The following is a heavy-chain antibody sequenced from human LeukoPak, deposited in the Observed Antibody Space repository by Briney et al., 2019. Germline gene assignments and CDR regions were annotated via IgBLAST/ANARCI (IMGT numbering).Heavy chain of an antibody. D-gene: IGHD6-19*01. CDR3: ARDWFDGSGWTLDY. V-gene: IGHV3-21*01. CDR1: GFTSSSYS. J-gene: IGHJ4*02. CDR2: ISSSSSCI. Sequence: PGGSLRLSCAASGFTSSSYSMNWVRQAPGKGLEWVSSISSSSSCIYYADSVKGRFTISRDNAKNSLYLQMNSLRAEDTAVYYCARDWFDGSGWTLDYWGQGTLVTVSS.